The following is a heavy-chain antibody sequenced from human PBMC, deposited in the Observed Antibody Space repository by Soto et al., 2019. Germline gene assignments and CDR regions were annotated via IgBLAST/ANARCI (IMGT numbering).Heavy chain of an antibody. V-gene: IGHV1-2*02. D-gene: IGHD2-15*01. Sequence: GASVKVSCKASGYTFTGYYMHWVRQAPGQGLEWMGWINPNSGGTNYAQKFQGRVTMTRDTSISTAYMGLSRLRSDDTAVYYCARVYRPGAVVAATVRGALDYWGQGTLVTVSS. J-gene: IGHJ4*02. CDR3: ARVYRPGAVVAATVRGALDY. CDR2: INPNSGGT. CDR1: GYTFTGYY.